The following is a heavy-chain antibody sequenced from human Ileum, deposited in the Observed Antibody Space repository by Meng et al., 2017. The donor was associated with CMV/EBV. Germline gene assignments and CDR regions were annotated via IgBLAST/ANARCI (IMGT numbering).Heavy chain of an antibody. D-gene: IGHD3-10*01. Sequence: GGSLRLSCAASGFTFSDYWMSWVRQAPGKGLEWVANIKGDGSQMHYVDSVRGRFTISRDNPKNSLFLQMNGLRVEDTAVYFCARGLGRSYFYGMDVWGQGTTVTV. V-gene: IGHV3-7*01. CDR1: GFTFSDYW. CDR2: IKGDGSQM. CDR3: ARGLGRSYFYGMDV. J-gene: IGHJ6*02.